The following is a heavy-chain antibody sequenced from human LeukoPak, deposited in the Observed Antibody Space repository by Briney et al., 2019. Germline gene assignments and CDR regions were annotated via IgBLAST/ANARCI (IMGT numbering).Heavy chain of an antibody. V-gene: IGHV1-2*02. Sequence: ASVNVSYTPSGYTFTAYYMDWVRQAPGQGREWMGWINPNSGGTNYAQKFQGRVTMTRDTSISTAYMELSRLRSDDTAVYYCASSIVGATIYPWGQGTLVTVSS. CDR2: INPNSGGT. CDR3: ASSIVGATIYP. CDR1: GYTFTAYY. J-gene: IGHJ5*02. D-gene: IGHD1-26*01.